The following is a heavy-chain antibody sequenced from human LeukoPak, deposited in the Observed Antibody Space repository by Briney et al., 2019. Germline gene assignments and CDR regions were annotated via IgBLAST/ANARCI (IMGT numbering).Heavy chain of an antibody. CDR3: AKDSGAGYRYGHIDY. Sequence: AGGSLRLSCAASGFTFDDYARHWVRQAPGKGLEWGSGSSWNSGSIVYADCVKGPFTSSRDNGKNSLYLQMNSLRAEDMALYYCAKDSGAGYRYGHIDYWGQGTLVTVSS. CDR1: GFTFDDYA. J-gene: IGHJ4*02. V-gene: IGHV3-9*03. CDR2: SSWNSGSI. D-gene: IGHD5-18*01.